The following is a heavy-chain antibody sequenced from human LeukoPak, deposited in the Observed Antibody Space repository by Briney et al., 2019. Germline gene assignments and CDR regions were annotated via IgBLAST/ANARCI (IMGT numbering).Heavy chain of an antibody. CDR3: ARGVVVTAIDY. D-gene: IGHD2-21*02. V-gene: IGHV3-64*01. CDR2: ISSNGGTT. Sequence: GGSLRLSCAASGFTFSSYTMHWVRQAPGKGLEYVSVISSNGGTTYYANSVKGRFTISRDNSKSTLYLQMGSLRAEDMAVYYCARGVVVTAIDYWGQGALVTVPS. J-gene: IGHJ4*02. CDR1: GFTFSSYT.